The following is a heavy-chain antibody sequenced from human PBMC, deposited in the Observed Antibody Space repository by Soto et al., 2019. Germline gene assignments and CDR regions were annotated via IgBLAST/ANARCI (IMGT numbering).Heavy chain of an antibody. CDR2: IYYSGST. V-gene: IGHV4-61*01. J-gene: IGHJ6*02. D-gene: IGHD3-16*02. CDR1: GGSVSSGSYY. Sequence: QVQLQESGPGLVKPSETLSLTCTVSGGSVSSGSYYWSWIRQPPGKGLEWIGYIYYSGSTNYNPSLKRRSTISVDTSKNQFSLELSSVTAADTDVDYCARDYVWGSYRYYYYYYGMDVWGQGTPVTVSS. CDR3: ARDYVWGSYRYYYYYYGMDV.